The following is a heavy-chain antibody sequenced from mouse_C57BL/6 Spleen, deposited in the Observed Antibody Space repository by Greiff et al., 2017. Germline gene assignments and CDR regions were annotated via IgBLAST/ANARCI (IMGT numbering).Heavy chain of an antibody. D-gene: IGHD1-1*01. CDR3: ARRVITTGDYAMNY. Sequence: VQLQQPGAELVRPGSSVKLSCKASGYTFTSYWMDWVKQRPGQGLEWIGNIYPSDSETHYNQKFKDKATLTVDKSSSTAYMQLSSLTSEDSAVYYCARRVITTGDYAMNYWGQGTSVTVSS. J-gene: IGHJ4*01. CDR2: IYPSDSET. V-gene: IGHV1-61*01. CDR1: GYTFTSYW.